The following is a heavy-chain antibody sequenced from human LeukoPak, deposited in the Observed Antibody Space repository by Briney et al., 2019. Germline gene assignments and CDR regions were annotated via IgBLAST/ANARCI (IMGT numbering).Heavy chain of an antibody. D-gene: IGHD6-6*01. CDR3: ARESGRQLVPYYFDY. V-gene: IGHV4-4*02. CDR1: GGSISSSNW. CDR2: IYHSGST. J-gene: IGHJ4*02. Sequence: PSGTLSLTCAVSGGSISSSNWWSWVRQPPGKGLEWIGEIYHSGSTNYNPSLKSRVTISVDKSKNQFSLKLSSVTAADTAVYYCARESGRQLVPYYFDYWGQGTLVTVSS.